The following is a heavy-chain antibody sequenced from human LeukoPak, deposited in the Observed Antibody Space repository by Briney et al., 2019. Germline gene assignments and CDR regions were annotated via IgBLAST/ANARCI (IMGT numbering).Heavy chain of an antibody. Sequence: SGPALVKPTQTLTLTCTFSGFSLSTSGMRVSWIRQPPGKALEWLARIDWDDDKFYSTSLKTRLTISKDTSKNQVVFTMTNMDPVDTATYYCARIKGVKVDYWGQGTLVTVSS. CDR2: IDWDDDK. V-gene: IGHV2-70*04. D-gene: IGHD3-10*01. CDR1: GFSLSTSGMR. J-gene: IGHJ4*02. CDR3: ARIKGVKVDY.